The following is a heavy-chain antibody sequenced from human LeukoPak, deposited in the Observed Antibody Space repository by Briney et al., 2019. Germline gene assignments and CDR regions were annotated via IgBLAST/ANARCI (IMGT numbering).Heavy chain of an antibody. CDR3: ARGLLAFYGSGSSYNDYGMDV. CDR1: GGSFSDYY. D-gene: IGHD3-10*01. CDR2: INHGGSS. J-gene: IGHJ6*04. V-gene: IGHV4-34*01. Sequence: SETLSLTCAVYGGSFSDYYWSWICQPPGKGLEWAGEINHGGSSNYNPSLKSRVTISLDASKNQFSLKLTSVTAADTAVYYCARGLLAFYGSGSSYNDYGMDVWGKVTTVTVSS.